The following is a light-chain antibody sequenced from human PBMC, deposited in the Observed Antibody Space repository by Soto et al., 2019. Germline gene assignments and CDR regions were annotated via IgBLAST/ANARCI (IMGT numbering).Light chain of an antibody. CDR2: DVR. J-gene: IGLJ2*01. CDR1: SSDVGGYSF. Sequence: QSALTQPPSVSGSPGQSVTISCSGTSSDVGGYSFVSWYQQHPGKTPKLIIYDVRNRPSGVPDRFSGSKSGNTASLTISGLQAEDEAHYYCCSYAGMYSVIFGGGIQLTVL. V-gene: IGLV2-11*01. CDR3: CSYAGMYSVI.